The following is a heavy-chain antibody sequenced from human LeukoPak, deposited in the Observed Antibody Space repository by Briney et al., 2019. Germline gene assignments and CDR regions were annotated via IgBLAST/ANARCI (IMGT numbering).Heavy chain of an antibody. CDR3: ARHGYYYYYYGMDV. CDR2: IHHSGGT. J-gene: IGHJ6*02. V-gene: IGHV4-39*01. CDR1: GGSIVSSTFY. Sequence: SSETLSLTCSVSGGSIVSSTFYWGWVRQPPGKGLEWIGIIHHSGGTYYNSSLKSRVTISVDTSKNTLSLKLNSVTAADTAVYYCARHGYYYYYYGMDVWGQGTTVTVSS.